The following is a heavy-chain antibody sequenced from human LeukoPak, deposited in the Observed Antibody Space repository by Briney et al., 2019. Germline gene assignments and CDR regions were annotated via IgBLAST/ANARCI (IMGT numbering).Heavy chain of an antibody. V-gene: IGHV3-53*01. CDR2: IYSGGSP. J-gene: IGHJ3*02. D-gene: IGHD3-3*01. CDR1: GFTVSSNH. Sequence: GGSLRLSCAASGFTVSSNHMSWVRQAPGKGLEWVSVIYSGGSPYYTDSVKGRFTMSRDNAQNALYLEMNSLRAEDTAVYYCAREKKTEWTTGAFDMWGQGTMVIVSS. CDR3: AREKKTEWTTGAFDM.